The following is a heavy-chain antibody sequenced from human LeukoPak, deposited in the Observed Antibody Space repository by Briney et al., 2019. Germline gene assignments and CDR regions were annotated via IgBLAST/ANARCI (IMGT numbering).Heavy chain of an antibody. CDR1: GFTFSNFA. V-gene: IGHV3-30*14. CDR2: ILYDGSDQ. J-gene: IGHJ4*02. Sequence: PGGSLRLSCATSGFTFSNFAMHWVRQAPGKGLEWVAAILYDGSDQYYGESVKGRFTISRDNSKNTLYLQMNSLRAEDTAVYYCARGPGSRGIFDHWGQGTLVTVSS. D-gene: IGHD3-10*01. CDR3: ARGPGSRGIFDH.